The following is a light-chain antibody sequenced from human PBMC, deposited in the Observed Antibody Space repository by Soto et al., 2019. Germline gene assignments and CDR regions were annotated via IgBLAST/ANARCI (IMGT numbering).Light chain of an antibody. V-gene: IGKV3-15*01. CDR3: QQYDNWPPT. CDR2: GAS. J-gene: IGKJ4*01. CDR1: QSIGSK. Sequence: MTQSPATLSVSPGERATLSCRASQSIGSKLAWYQQKPGQAPRLLFYGASNRATGIPARFGASGSGTAFTLTVSSLQSEDFAVYSCQQYDNWPPTFGGGTKVEIK.